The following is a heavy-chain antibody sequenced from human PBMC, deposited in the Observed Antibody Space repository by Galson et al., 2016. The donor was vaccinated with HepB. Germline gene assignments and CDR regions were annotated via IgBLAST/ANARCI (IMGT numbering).Heavy chain of an antibody. CDR1: GFTFSNYS. CDR2: IHKDGGEK. Sequence: SLRLSCAASGFTFSNYSMSWVRQAPGKGLEWVANIHKDGGEKYHVGSVRGRFTISRDNAKNSLHLQMNSLRVEDTAVYYCVRLDYSYCFVCWGQGALVTFSA. CDR3: VRLDYSYCFVC. D-gene: IGHD4-11*01. V-gene: IGHV3-7*03. J-gene: IGHJ4*02.